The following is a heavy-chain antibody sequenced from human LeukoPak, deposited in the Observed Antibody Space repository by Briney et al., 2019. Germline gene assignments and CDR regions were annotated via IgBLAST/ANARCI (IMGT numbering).Heavy chain of an antibody. D-gene: IGHD1-26*01. V-gene: IGHV1-69*13. CDR3: ASIVGATLDY. CDR1: GGTFSSHA. J-gene: IGHJ4*02. Sequence: GASVKVSCKASGGTFSSHAISCVRQAPGQGLEWMGGIIPIFGTAKYAQKFQGRVTITADESTSTAYMELSSLRSEDTAVYYCASIVGATLDYWGQGILVTVSS. CDR2: IIPIFGTA.